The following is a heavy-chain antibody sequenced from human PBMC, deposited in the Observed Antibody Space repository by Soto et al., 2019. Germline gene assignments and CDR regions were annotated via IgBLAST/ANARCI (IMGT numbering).Heavy chain of an antibody. Sequence: GAALKVCCKGSGWTFTSYYMHWVLQAPGQGLEWMGIFNPSGGSTSYAQKFQGRVTMTRDTSTSTVYMELSSLRSEDTAVYYCARALDSGSYYKYYYGMDVWGQGTTVTVYS. CDR1: GWTFTSYY. V-gene: IGHV1-46*01. D-gene: IGHD1-26*01. J-gene: IGHJ6*02. CDR3: ARALDSGSYYKYYYGMDV. CDR2: FNPSGGST.